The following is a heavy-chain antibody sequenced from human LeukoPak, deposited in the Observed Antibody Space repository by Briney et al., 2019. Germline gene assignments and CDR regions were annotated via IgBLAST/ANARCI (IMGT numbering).Heavy chain of an antibody. D-gene: IGHD3-16*01. J-gene: IGHJ6*03. CDR2: ISGSGTIV. V-gene: IGHV3-11*04. CDR3: ARAGELRYMDV. Sequence: GGSLRLSCAASRFTFSDSYMTWIRQAPGKGLELLSYISGSGTIVNYIDSVRGRFTISRDNAKNSLFLQMNSLRADDTAIYYCARAGELRYMDVWGKGTAVTVSS. CDR1: RFTFSDSY.